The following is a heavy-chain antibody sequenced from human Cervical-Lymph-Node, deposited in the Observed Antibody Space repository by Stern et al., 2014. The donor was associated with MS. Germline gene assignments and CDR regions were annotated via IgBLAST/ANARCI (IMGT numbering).Heavy chain of an antibody. CDR2: ISTTGGTT. V-gene: IGHV3-23*01. CDR3: AKKSGSGWYYVS. CDR1: GFTFSTYA. D-gene: IGHD6-19*01. J-gene: IGHJ5*02. Sequence: VQSGGSLRLSCAASGFTFSTYAMSWVRRAPGKGPQFVSAISTTGGTTYYADSVKGRFTISRDNSKNTLYLQMNSLRAEDTAVYYCAKKSGSGWYYVSWGQGSLVTVS.